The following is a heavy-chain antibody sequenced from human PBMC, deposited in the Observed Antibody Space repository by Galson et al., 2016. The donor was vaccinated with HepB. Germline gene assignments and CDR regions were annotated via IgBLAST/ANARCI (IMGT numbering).Heavy chain of an antibody. J-gene: IGHJ4*02. CDR2: IYWNDDK. CDR3: AHSRTSADYGSGKDHYFDY. CDR1: GFSLSSSGVG. V-gene: IGHV2-5*01. D-gene: IGHD3-10*01. Sequence: PALVKPTQTLTLTCTFSGFSLSSSGVGVGWIRQSPGKALEWLALIYWNDDKRYSPSLKSRLTISKDTSKNLVVLTLTNMDPVDTATYYCAHSRTSADYGSGKDHYFDYWGQGTLVTVSS.